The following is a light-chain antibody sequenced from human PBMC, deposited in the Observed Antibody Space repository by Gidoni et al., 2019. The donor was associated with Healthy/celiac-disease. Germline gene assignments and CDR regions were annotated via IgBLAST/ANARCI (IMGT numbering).Light chain of an antibody. Sequence: DIQMTQSPSSLSASVGDRATITCQASQDISNYLNWYQQKPGKAPKLLIYDASNLETGVPSRFSGIGSGTDFTFTISSLQPEDIATYYCQQYDNLPVTFGGGTKVEIK. V-gene: IGKV1-33*01. CDR1: QDISNY. CDR2: DAS. J-gene: IGKJ4*01. CDR3: QQYDNLPVT.